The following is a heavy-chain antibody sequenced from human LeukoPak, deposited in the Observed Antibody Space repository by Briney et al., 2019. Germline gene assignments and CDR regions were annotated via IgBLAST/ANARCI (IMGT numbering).Heavy chain of an antibody. J-gene: IGHJ4*02. V-gene: IGHV4-39*01. CDR1: GDSISSSSYY. CDR2: IYYGGST. Sequence: SETLSLTCTVSGDSISSSSYYWGWIRQPPGKGLEWIGNIYYGGSTYYNLSLKSRVTISVDTSKNQFSLRLSSVTAADTAVYSCARHSRVADSFDNWGQGTLVTVSS. D-gene: IGHD6-19*01. CDR3: ARHSRVADSFDN.